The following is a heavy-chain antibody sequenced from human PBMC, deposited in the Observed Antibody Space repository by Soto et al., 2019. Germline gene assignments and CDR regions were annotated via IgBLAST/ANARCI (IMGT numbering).Heavy chain of an antibody. CDR1: GFTFSSYG. V-gene: IGHV3-33*01. D-gene: IGHD6-6*01. Sequence: GGSLRLSCAASGFTFSSYGMHWVRQAPGKGLEWVAVIWYDGSNKYYADSVKGRFTISRDNSKNTLYLQMNSLRAEDTAVYYCSGEYSSSSGWFDPWGQGTLVTVSS. CDR3: SGEYSSSSGWFDP. J-gene: IGHJ5*02. CDR2: IWYDGSNK.